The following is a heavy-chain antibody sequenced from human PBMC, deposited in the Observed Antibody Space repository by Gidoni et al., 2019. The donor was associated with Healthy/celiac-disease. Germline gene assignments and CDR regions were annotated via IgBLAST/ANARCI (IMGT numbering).Heavy chain of an antibody. CDR3: ARDFRGIVEFGAFDI. J-gene: IGHJ3*02. V-gene: IGHV3-30-3*01. D-gene: IGHD3-10*01. CDR2: ISYDGSNK. CDR1: GFTFSSYA. Sequence: QVQLVESGGGVVQPGRSLRLSCAASGFTFSSYAMHWVRQAPGKGLEWVAVISYDGSNKYYADSVKGRFTISRDNSKNTLYLQMNSLRAEDTAVYYCARDFRGIVEFGAFDIWGQGTMVTVSS.